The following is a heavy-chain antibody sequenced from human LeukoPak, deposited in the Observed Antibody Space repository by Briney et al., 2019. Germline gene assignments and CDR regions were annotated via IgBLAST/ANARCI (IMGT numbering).Heavy chain of an antibody. V-gene: IGHV3-30*03. CDR1: GFTFSSYG. CDR3: ASPHRGYSYSP. CDR2: ISYDGSNK. Sequence: GGSLRLSCAASGFTFSSYGMHWVRQAPGKGLEWVAVISYDGSNKYYADSVKGRFTISRDNSKNTLYLQMNSLRAEDTAVYYCASPHRGYSYSPWGQGTLVTVSS. D-gene: IGHD5-18*01. J-gene: IGHJ5*02.